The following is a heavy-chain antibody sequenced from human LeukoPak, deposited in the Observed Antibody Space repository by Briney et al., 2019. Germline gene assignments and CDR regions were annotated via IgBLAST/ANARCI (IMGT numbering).Heavy chain of an antibody. J-gene: IGHJ4*02. V-gene: IGHV4-38-2*02. D-gene: IGHD3-16*02. CDR3: ARVIAETYFDY. CDR1: GYSISSGYY. Sequence: SETLSLTCTASGYSISSGYYWGWIRQPPGKGLEWIGSIYHSGSTYYNPSLKSRVTISVDTSKNQFSLKLSSVTAADTAVYYCARVIAETYFDYWGQGTLVTVSS. CDR2: IYHSGST.